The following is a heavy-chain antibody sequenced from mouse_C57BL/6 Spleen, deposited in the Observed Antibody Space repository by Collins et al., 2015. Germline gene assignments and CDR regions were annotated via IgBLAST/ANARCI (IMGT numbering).Heavy chain of an antibody. J-gene: IGHJ4*01. Sequence: QVQLQQPGAELVMPGASVKLSCKASGYTFTSYWMHWVKQRPGQGLEWIGEIDPSDSYTNYNQKFKGKSTLTVDKSSSTAYMQLSSLTSEDSAVYYCARSYYGSRNGAMDYWGQGTSVTVSS. CDR3: ARSYYGSRNGAMDY. D-gene: IGHD1-1*01. V-gene: IGHV1-69*01. CDR2: IDPSDSYT. CDR1: GYTFTSYW.